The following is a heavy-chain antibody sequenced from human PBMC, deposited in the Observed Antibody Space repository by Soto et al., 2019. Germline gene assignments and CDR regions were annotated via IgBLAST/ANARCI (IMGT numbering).Heavy chain of an antibody. Sequence: QVQLVESGGGVVQPGRSLRLSCAASGFTFSSYGMHWVRQAPGKGLEWVAVIWYDGSNKYYADSVKGRFTISRDNSKNTLYLQMNSLRAEVTAVYYCARDQVPDPFDYWGQGTLVTVSS. V-gene: IGHV3-33*01. CDR3: ARDQVPDPFDY. CDR2: IWYDGSNK. CDR1: GFTFSSYG. J-gene: IGHJ4*02.